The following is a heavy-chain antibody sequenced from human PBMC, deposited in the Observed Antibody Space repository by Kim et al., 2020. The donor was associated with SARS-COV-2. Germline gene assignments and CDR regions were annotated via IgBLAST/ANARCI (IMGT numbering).Heavy chain of an antibody. CDR3: ARSGSSYYAFEY. CDR1: GYTFTNYG. D-gene: IGHD6-13*01. J-gene: IGHJ4*02. V-gene: IGHV1-18*01. CDR2: ISGYNGNR. Sequence: ASVKVSCKASGYTFTNYGITWVRQAPGQGLEWMGFISGYNGNRKYAQKIQDRVTMTTDTSTSTAYMELRSLRSDDTAVYYCARSGSSYYAFEYWGQGTLV.